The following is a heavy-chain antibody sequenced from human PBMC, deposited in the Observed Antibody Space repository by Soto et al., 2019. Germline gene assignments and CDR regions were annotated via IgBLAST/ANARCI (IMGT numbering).Heavy chain of an antibody. CDR1: GFTFSIYN. Sequence: PGGSLTLTCAASGFTFSIYNMNWVCHDPGKGLEWVSSISSSSSYIDYADSVKGRFTTSRDNAKNSLYLQMKSLRAEDKAVYYCARDLPSIAALFDPWGQGTLVTVSS. V-gene: IGHV3-21*01. CDR3: ARDLPSIAALFDP. J-gene: IGHJ5*02. D-gene: IGHD6-6*01. CDR2: ISSSSSYI.